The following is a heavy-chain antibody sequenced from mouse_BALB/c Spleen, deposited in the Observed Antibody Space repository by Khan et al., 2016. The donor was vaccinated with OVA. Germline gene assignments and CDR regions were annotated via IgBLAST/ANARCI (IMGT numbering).Heavy chain of an antibody. J-gene: IGHJ2*01. Sequence: QVQLKQSGAELVRPGTSVKMSCKAAGYTFTNYWIGWVKQRPGHGLEWIGDTYHGGGYNKYNEKFKGKATMTADKSSRPAYSQLSGLTSEYSAIYYCARRGAARATCDYFDYWGQGTTLTVSS. CDR2: TYHGGGYN. CDR1: GYTFTNYW. V-gene: IGHV1-63*02. D-gene: IGHD3-1*01. CDR3: ARRGAARATCDYFDY.